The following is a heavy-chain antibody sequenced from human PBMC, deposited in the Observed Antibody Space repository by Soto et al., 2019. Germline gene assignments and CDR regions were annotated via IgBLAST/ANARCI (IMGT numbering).Heavy chain of an antibody. Sequence: LRLSCAASGFTFSNAWMSWVRQAPGKGLEWVGRVKSKTHGGTTDYAAPVKGRFTISRDDSKNTLYLQMNSLKTEDTAVYYCTTDDPISRYWGQGTLVTVSS. CDR3: TTDDPISRY. D-gene: IGHD2-2*01. V-gene: IGHV3-15*01. CDR2: VKSKTHGGTT. J-gene: IGHJ4*02. CDR1: GFTFSNAW.